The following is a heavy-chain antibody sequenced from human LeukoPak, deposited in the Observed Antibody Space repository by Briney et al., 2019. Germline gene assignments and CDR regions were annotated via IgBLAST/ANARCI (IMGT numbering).Heavy chain of an antibody. CDR2: ISWNSGSI. J-gene: IGHJ6*02. V-gene: IGHV3-9*01. Sequence: GGSLRLSCAASGFTFDDYAMHWVRQAPGKGLEWVSGISWNSGSIGYADSVKGRFTISRDNAKNSLYLQMNSLRAEDTALYYCAKDMRYCSGGSCSLYYYYGMDVWGQGTTVTVSS. D-gene: IGHD2-15*01. CDR1: GFTFDDYA. CDR3: AKDMRYCSGGSCSLYYYYGMDV.